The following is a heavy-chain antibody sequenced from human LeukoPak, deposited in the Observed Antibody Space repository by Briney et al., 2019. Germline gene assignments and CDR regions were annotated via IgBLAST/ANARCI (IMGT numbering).Heavy chain of an antibody. Sequence: PETLSLTCTVSGGSISSSSYYWGWIRQPPGKGREWIGSIYYSGSTYYNPSLKSRVTISVDTSKNQFSLKLSSVTAADTAVYYCARTPMVAPDYWGQGTLVTVSS. J-gene: IGHJ4*02. CDR2: IYYSGST. CDR3: ARTPMVAPDY. V-gene: IGHV4-39*01. CDR1: GGSISSSSYY. D-gene: IGHD4/OR15-4a*01.